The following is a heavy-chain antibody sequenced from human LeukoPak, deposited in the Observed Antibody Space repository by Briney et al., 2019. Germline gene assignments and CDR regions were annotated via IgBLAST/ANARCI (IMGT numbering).Heavy chain of an antibody. CDR2: IYPGDSQT. CDR3: ARPRGWPHAFDI. V-gene: IGHV5-51*01. D-gene: IGHD6-19*01. J-gene: IGHJ3*02. CDR1: ENTFTRYY. Sequence: GESLKISCKDSENTFTRYYFAWVRQMPGKGLELMGIIYPGDSQTRYRPSFQGQVTISADESITTAYLQWSSLKASDTAMYYCARPRGWPHAFDIWGQGTMVTVSS.